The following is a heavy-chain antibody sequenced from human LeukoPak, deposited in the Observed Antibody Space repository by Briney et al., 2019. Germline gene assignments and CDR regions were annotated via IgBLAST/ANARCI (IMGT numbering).Heavy chain of an antibody. CDR1: GFTFSNAW. J-gene: IGHJ3*01. D-gene: IGHD3-3*01. V-gene: IGHV3-15*01. Sequence: GGSLRLSCAASGFTFSNAWMSWVRQAPGKGLEWVGRIKSKTDGGTTDYAAPVKGRFTISRDNSKNTLYLQMNSLRADDTALYYCAKGSGTNYIDTFDVWGQGTMVTVSS. CDR3: AKGSGTNYIDTFDV. CDR2: IKSKTDGGTT.